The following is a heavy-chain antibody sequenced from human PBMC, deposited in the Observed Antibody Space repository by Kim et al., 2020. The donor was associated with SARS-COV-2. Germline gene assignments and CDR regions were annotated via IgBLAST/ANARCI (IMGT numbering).Heavy chain of an antibody. CDR3: VRSSRWDLVPFEF. CDR2: ISPYNGHT. V-gene: IGHV1-18*04. Sequence: ASVKVSCKASGYTFTSYGVSWVRQAPGQGPEWMGRISPYNGHTNYAQKFQGRLTMTADISTDTAHLELRSLTSDDTAVYFCVRSSRWDLVPFEFWGQGTLVTVSS. D-gene: IGHD3-10*01. CDR1: GYTFTSYG. J-gene: IGHJ4*02.